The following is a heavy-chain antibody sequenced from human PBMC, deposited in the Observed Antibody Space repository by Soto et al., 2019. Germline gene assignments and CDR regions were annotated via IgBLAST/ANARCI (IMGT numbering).Heavy chain of an antibody. CDR3: TTEDLKN. CDR1: GLTFINAW. Sequence: GGSLRLSCAASGLTFINAWMSWVRQAPGKGLEWVGRIKSNTQGGTTDYAAPVKGRFTISRDDSKKTVSLQLNSLETEDTAVYYCTTEDLKNWGQGTQVTVSS. CDR2: IKSNTQGGTT. J-gene: IGHJ1*01. V-gene: IGHV3-15*01.